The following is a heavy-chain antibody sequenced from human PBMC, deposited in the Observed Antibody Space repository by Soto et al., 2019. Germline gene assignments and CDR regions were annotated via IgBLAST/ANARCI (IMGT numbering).Heavy chain of an antibody. CDR1: GFTFSYYG. V-gene: IGHV3-33*01. J-gene: IGHJ4*02. Sequence: QVQLVESGGGVVQPGRSLRLSCAASGFTFSYYGLHWVRQAPGKGLEWVAVIWYDGSNTYYADSVKGRFTISRDNSKNMLCLQMNSLRAEDTAVYYCVRGGGGSSCSGGSCFLDYWGQGALVTGSS. CDR3: VRGGGGSSCSGGSCFLDY. CDR2: IWYDGSNT. D-gene: IGHD2-15*01.